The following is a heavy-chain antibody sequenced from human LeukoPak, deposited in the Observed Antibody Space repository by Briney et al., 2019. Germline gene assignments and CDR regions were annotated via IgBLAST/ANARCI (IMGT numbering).Heavy chain of an antibody. CDR1: GFTFSSYA. Sequence: GGSLRLSCAASGFTFSSYAMHWVRQAPGKGLEWVAVISYDGSNKYYADSVKGRFTISRDNSKNTLYLQMNSLRAEDTAVYYCARDRGKYSSGWYTDAFDIWGQGTMVTVSS. J-gene: IGHJ3*02. CDR3: ARDRGKYSSGWYTDAFDI. V-gene: IGHV3-30*04. CDR2: ISYDGSNK. D-gene: IGHD6-19*01.